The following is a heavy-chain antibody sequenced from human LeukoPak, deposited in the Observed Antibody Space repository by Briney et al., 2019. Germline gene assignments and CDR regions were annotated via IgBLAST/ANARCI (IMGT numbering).Heavy chain of an antibody. CDR3: ARQYDFWSGYRNWFDP. CDR2: IYYSGST. D-gene: IGHD3-3*01. CDR1: GGSISSSSYY. J-gene: IGHJ5*02. V-gene: IGHV4-39*01. Sequence: SETLSLTCTVSGGSISSSSYYWGWIRQPPGKGLEWIGSIYYSGSTYYNPSLKSQVTISVDTSKNQFSLKLSSVTAADTAVYYCARQYDFWSGYRNWFDPWGQGTLVTVSS.